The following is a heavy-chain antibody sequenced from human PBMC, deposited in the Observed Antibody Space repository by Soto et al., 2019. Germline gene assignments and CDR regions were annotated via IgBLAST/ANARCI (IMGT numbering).Heavy chain of an antibody. CDR3: ARDLGYYDSSGYFDY. J-gene: IGHJ4*02. CDR2: ISSSGSII. V-gene: IGHV3-11*01. D-gene: IGHD3-22*01. CDR1: GFTFSDYY. Sequence: PGGSLRLSCAASGFTFSDYYMSWIRQAPGKGLEWVSYISSSGSIIYYADSVKGRFTISRDNAKNSLYLQMNSLGAEDAAVYYCARDLGYYDSSGYFDYWGQGTLVTVSS.